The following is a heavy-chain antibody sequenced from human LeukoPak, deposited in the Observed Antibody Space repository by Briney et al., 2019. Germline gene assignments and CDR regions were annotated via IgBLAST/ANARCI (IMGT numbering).Heavy chain of an antibody. D-gene: IGHD1-7*01. CDR2: IDTDGSNT. J-gene: IGHJ4*02. Sequence: GGSLRLSCAASGFNISDFWMTWVRQAPGKGLVWVSRIDTDGSNTAYADSVKGRFTISRDNAKNTLYLQMNSLRAEDTAVYYCTRGGTTLDYWGQGTLVTVSS. V-gene: IGHV3-74*01. CDR1: GFNISDFW. CDR3: TRGGTTLDY.